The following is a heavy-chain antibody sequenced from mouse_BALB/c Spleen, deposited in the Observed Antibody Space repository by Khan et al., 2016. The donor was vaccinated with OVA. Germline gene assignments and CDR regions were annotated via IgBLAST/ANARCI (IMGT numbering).Heavy chain of an antibody. J-gene: IGHJ3*01. Sequence: QVQLKQSGAELARPGASVKISCKASGYTFTNYWIHWVKQRPGQGLEWIGDINPSTGYTEYNQKFKDKATLTADKSSSTAYMQLSSLKSEDSAVYYCTRGGVFGMFVYWGQGTQVTVAA. D-gene: IGHD1-1*02. CDR3: TRGGVFGMFVY. CDR1: GYTFTNYW. CDR2: INPSTGYT. V-gene: IGHV1-4*01.